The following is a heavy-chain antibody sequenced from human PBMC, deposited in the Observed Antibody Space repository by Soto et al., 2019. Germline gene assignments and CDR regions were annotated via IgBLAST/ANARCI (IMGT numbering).Heavy chain of an antibody. J-gene: IGHJ4*02. V-gene: IGHV4-34*01. Sequence: SETLSLTCTVSGGSISGYYWSWIRQPPGKGLEWIGEINHSGSTNYNPSLKGRVTISVDTSKNQFSLKLSSVTAADTAVYYCARHVIEMAPFGYWGQGTLVTVSS. CDR2: INHSGST. CDR3: ARHVIEMAPFGY. CDR1: GGSISGYY.